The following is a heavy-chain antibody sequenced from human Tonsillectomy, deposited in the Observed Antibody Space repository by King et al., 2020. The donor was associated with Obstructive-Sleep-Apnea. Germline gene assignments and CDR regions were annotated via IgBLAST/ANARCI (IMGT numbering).Heavy chain of an antibody. J-gene: IGHJ6*02. D-gene: IGHD1-1*01. CDR3: AKSEVQDAHYYPMDV. CDR1: GFTFNYFA. Sequence: EVQLVESGGGLVQPGGSLRLSCTASGFTFNYFARFWVRQAPGKGLQWVSHITGSGGDSCYADSVKGRFTVSRDNSKNTLYLQMNRLRAEDTAVYYCAKSEVQDAHYYPMDVWGQGTTVAVSS. V-gene: IGHV3-23*04. CDR2: ITGSGGDS.